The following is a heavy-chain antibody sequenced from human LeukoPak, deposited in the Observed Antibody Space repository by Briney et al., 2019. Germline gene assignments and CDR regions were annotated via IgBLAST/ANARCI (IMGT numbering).Heavy chain of an antibody. J-gene: IGHJ4*02. V-gene: IGHV4-34*01. CDR3: ARGSILCTNGVCYSLDLDY. CDR2: INHSGST. CDR1: GGSFSGYY. Sequence: SETLSFTGAVYGGSFSGYYWSWIRQPPGKGLEWIGEINHSGSTNYNPSLKSRVTISVDTSKNQFSLKLSSVTAADTAVYYCARGSILCTNGVCYSLDLDYWGQGTLVTVSS. D-gene: IGHD2-8*01.